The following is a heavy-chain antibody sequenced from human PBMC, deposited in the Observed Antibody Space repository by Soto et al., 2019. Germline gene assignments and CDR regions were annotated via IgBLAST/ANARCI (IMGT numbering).Heavy chain of an antibody. CDR3: ARGVGWEPLDY. V-gene: IGHV1-18*01. CDR1: GYTFTSYG. CDR2: ISAYNGNT. J-gene: IGHJ4*02. Sequence: QVQLVQSGAEVKKPGASVKVSCKASGYTFTSYGISWVRQAPGQGLEWMGWISAYNGNTNYAQKLQGRVTMTTDTPPRTAYRGLRSLRSDDTALYYCARGVGWEPLDYWGQGPLITVSS. D-gene: IGHD1-26*01.